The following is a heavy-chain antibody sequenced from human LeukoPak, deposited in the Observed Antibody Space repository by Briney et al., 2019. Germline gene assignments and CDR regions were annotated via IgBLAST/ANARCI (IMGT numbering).Heavy chain of an antibody. J-gene: IGHJ4*02. CDR2: ISWNSGSI. CDR1: GFTFDDYA. CDR3: AKAGSGSYLANFDY. Sequence: SGGSLRLSCAAPGFTFDDYAMHWVRQAPGKGLEWVSGISWNSGSIGYADSVKGRFTISRDNAKNSLYLQMNSLRAEDTALYYCAKAGSGSYLANFDYWGQGTLVTVSS. V-gene: IGHV3-9*01. D-gene: IGHD1-26*01.